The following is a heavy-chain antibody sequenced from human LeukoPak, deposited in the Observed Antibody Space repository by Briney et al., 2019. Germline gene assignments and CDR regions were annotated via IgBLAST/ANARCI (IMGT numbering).Heavy chain of an antibody. V-gene: IGHV1-69*13. CDR1: GGTFSSYA. CDR2: IIPIFGTA. CDR3: TRDGYYDSSGYYWYYFDY. D-gene: IGHD3-22*01. J-gene: IGHJ4*02. Sequence: VQVSCKASGGTFSSYAISWVRQAPGQGLEWMGGIIPIFGTANYAQKFQGRVTITADESTSTAYMELSSLRSEDTAVYYCTRDGYYDSSGYYWYYFDYWGQGTLVTVSS.